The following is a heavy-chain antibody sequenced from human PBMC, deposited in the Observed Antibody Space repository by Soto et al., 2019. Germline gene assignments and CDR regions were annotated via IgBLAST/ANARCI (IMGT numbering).Heavy chain of an antibody. V-gene: IGHV3-74*01. CDR2: INSDGSST. Sequence: GGSLRLSCAASGFTFSSYWMHWVRQAPGKGLVWVPRINSDGSSTSYADSVKGRFTISRDNAKNTLYLQMNSLRAEDTAVYYCARELVATIGYYYYGMDVWGQGTTVTVSS. J-gene: IGHJ6*02. CDR3: ARELVATIGYYYYGMDV. D-gene: IGHD5-12*01. CDR1: GFTFSSYW.